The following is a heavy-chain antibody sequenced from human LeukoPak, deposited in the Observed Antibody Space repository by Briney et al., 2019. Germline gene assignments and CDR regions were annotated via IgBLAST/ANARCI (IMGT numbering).Heavy chain of an antibody. V-gene: IGHV3-7*01. D-gene: IGHD6-19*01. Sequence: GGSLRLSCAASGFTFSSYWMSWVRQAPGKGLEWVANIKRDGSEKYYVDSVKGRFTISRDNAKNSLYLQMNSLRAEDTAVYYCARDSGWFSAEYFQHWGQGTLVTVSS. CDR1: GFTFSSYW. CDR3: ARDSGWFSAEYFQH. CDR2: IKRDGSEK. J-gene: IGHJ1*01.